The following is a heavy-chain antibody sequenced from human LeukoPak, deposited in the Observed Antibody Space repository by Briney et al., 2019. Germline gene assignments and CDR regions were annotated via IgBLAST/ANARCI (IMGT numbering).Heavy chain of an antibody. J-gene: IGHJ3*02. D-gene: IGHD6-19*01. CDR3: AKDQTAVAEGAFDI. CDR2: IYSGGST. Sequence: GGSLRLSCAASGFTVSSNYMSWVRQAPGKGLEWVSVIYSGGSTYYADSVKGRFTISRDNSKNTLYLQMNSLRAEDTAVYYCAKDQTAVAEGAFDIWGQGTMVTVSS. CDR1: GFTVSSNY. V-gene: IGHV3-53*05.